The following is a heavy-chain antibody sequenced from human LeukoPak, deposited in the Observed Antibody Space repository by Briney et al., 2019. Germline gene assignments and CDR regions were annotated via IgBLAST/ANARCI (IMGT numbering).Heavy chain of an antibody. Sequence: GASVKVSCKASGYTFTSYHMHWVRQAPGQGLEWMGIINPSGGSANYAQRFRGRVTMTRDMSMGTVYMELSSLTSEDTAVYYCAREAITIFGLVRTQTTKGPHRFDPWGQGTLVTVSS. CDR3: AREAITIFGLVRTQTTKGPHRFDP. CDR1: GYTFTSYH. D-gene: IGHD3-3*01. V-gene: IGHV1-46*01. J-gene: IGHJ5*02. CDR2: INPSGGSA.